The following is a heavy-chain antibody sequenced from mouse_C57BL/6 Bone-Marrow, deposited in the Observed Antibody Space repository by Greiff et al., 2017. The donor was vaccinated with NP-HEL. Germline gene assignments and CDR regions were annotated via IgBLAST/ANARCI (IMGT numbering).Heavy chain of an antibody. CDR2: IDPETGGT. J-gene: IGHJ4*01. Sequence: QVQLQQSGAELVRPGASVTLSCKASGYTFTDYEMHWVKQTPVHGLEWIGAIDPETGGTAYNQKFKGKAILTADKSSSTAYMELRSLTSEDSAVYYCTRWVITTVVANYAMDYWGQGTSVTVSS. V-gene: IGHV1-15*01. CDR3: TRWVITTVVANYAMDY. CDR1: GYTFTDYE. D-gene: IGHD1-1*01.